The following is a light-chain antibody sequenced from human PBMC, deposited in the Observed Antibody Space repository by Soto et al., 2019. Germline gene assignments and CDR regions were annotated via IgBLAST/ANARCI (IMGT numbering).Light chain of an antibody. CDR2: EVS. Sequence: QSVLTQPASVSGSPGQSITISCIGISGDIGAYNYVSWYQQHPGKAPNLMVSEVSMPPSGVSNRFSGSKSGDTASLTISGLQTEDEAVYYCSSYRRSSYVFGTGTKLTVL. J-gene: IGLJ1*01. CDR1: SGDIGAYNY. CDR3: SSYRRSSYV. V-gene: IGLV2-14*01.